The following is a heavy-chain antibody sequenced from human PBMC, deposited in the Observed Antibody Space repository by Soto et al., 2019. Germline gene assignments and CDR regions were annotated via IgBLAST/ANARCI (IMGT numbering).Heavy chain of an antibody. CDR2: VYPSGST. D-gene: IGHD5-18*01. Sequence: SETLSLTCAVFSASLGVHDLAWIRQSPDKGLEWIGEVYPSGSTDYNPSLKSRLTLSLDTSKTQFSLKVAFVTAADTAVYFCARVKPSGYRCGPRTFFYYGLDVWGPGTTVTVYS. CDR3: ARVKPSGYRCGPRTFFYYGLDV. V-gene: IGHV4-34*01. J-gene: IGHJ6*02. CDR1: SASLGVHD.